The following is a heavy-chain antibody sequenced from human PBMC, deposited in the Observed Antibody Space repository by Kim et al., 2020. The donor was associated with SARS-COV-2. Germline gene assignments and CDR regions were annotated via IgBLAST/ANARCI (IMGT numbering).Heavy chain of an antibody. Sequence: NKYYADSVKGRFTISRDNSKNTLYLQMNSLRVEDTAVYYCARDSVGQPLDYWGQRTLVTVSS. J-gene: IGHJ4*02. CDR3: ARDSVGQPLDY. D-gene: IGHD1-26*01. V-gene: IGHV3-33*01. CDR2: NK.